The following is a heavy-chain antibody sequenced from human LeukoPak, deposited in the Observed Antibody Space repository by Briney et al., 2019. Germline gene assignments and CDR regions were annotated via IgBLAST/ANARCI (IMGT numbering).Heavy chain of an antibody. CDR2: IYSGGST. CDR3: ARGQRRHIDMAPSFDY. V-gene: IGHV3-53*01. Sequence: GGSLRLSCAASGFTVSSNYMSWVRQAPGKGLEWVSVIYSGGSTYYADSVKGRFTISRDNSKNTLYLQMNSLRVEDTAVYSCARGQRRHIDMAPSFDYWGQGTLVTVSS. CDR1: GFTVSSNY. J-gene: IGHJ4*02. D-gene: IGHD5-24*01.